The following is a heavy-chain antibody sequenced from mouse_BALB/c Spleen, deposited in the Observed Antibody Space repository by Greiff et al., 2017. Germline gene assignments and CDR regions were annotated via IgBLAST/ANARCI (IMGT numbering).Heavy chain of an antibody. V-gene: IGHV1-63*02. Sequence: VQLQQSGAELVRPGTSVKISCKASGYTFTNYWLGWVKQRPGHGLEWIGDIYPGGGYTNYNEKFKGKATLTADTSSSTAYMQLSSLTSEDSAVYFCARTDYDYDVAYWGQGTLVTVSA. D-gene: IGHD2-4*01. J-gene: IGHJ3*01. CDR3: ARTDYDYDVAY. CDR2: IYPGGGYT. CDR1: GYTFTNYW.